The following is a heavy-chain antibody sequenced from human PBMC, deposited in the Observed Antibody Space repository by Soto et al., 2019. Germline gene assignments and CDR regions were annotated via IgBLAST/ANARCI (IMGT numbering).Heavy chain of an antibody. J-gene: IGHJ6*02. D-gene: IGHD3-10*01. CDR3: ARDLFWLGEPPLYYYYGMDV. CDR1: GGSISSSNW. CDR2: IYHSGST. Sequence: SETLSLTCAVSGGSISSSNWWSWVRQPPGKGLEWIGEIYHSGSTNYNPSLKSRVTISVDKSKNQFSLKLSSVTAADTAVYYCARDLFWLGEPPLYYYYGMDVWGQGTTVTVSS. V-gene: IGHV4-4*02.